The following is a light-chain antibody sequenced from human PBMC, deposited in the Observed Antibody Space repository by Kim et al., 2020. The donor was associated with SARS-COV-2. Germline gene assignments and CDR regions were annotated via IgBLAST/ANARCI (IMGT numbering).Light chain of an antibody. J-gene: IGKJ4*01. V-gene: IGKV3-15*01. CDR3: QQYNNWLALT. Sequence: PGEQPTLPCRASAGVSGNLVRDQQKPGKAPRVLIYDSSTRATGIPARFSGSGSGTEFTLTITSLQSEDFAVYYCQQYNNWLALTFGGGTKVDIK. CDR2: DSS. CDR1: AGVSGN.